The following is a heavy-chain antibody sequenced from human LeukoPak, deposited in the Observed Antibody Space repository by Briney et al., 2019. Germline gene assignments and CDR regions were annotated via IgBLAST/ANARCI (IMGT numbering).Heavy chain of an antibody. CDR2: IWYDGSNK. CDR1: GFTFSNYG. CDR3: ARGGKLRFLEWLPENNWFDP. Sequence: GGSLRLSCAASGFTFSNYGMHWVRQAPGKGLEWVAVIWYDGSNKYYADSVKGRFTISRDNSKNTLYLQMNSLRAEDTAVYYCARGGKLRFLEWLPENNWFDPWGQGTLVTVSS. V-gene: IGHV3-33*01. J-gene: IGHJ5*02. D-gene: IGHD3-3*01.